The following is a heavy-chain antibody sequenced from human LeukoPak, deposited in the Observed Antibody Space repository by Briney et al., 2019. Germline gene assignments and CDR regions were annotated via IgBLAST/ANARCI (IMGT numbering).Heavy chain of an antibody. CDR2: ISASDGTT. J-gene: IGHJ4*02. D-gene: IGHD4-17*01. CDR1: GYSFSIYG. Sequence: ASVTVSCKASGYSFSIYGITWARQAPGQGLEYLGWISASDGTTNYAQKVQDRVTMTTDTSTSTAYLELRSLRSEDTAVYCCARCGAAVTTHFSHWGQGTLVTVSS. V-gene: IGHV1-18*01. CDR3: ARCGAAVTTHFSH.